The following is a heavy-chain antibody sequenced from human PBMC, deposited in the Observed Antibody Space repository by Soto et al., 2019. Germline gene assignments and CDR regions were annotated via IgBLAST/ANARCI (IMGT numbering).Heavy chain of an antibody. D-gene: IGHD2-2*01. V-gene: IGHV1-2*04. CDR3: AREDIVVVPAATQRPKYYYYGMDV. CDR1: GYTFTGYY. CDR2: INPNSGGT. J-gene: IGHJ6*02. Sequence: ASVNVSCKASGYTFTGYYMHWVRQAPGQGLEWMGWINPNSGGTNYAQKFQGWVTMTRDTSISTAYMELSRLRSDDTAVYYCAREDIVVVPAATQRPKYYYYGMDVWGQGTTVTVS.